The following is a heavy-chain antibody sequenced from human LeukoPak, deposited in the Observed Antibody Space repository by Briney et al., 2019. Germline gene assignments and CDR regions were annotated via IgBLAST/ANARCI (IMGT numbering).Heavy chain of an antibody. D-gene: IGHD6-19*01. CDR1: GFTFSTYG. Sequence: PGGSLRLSCAASGFTFSTYGMSWVRQAPGKGLEWVSLISASGGTTYYADSVKGRFTISRDNSENTLYLQMNSLRAEDTAVYYCAKVREKQWLYYFGFWGQGTLVVVSS. J-gene: IGHJ4*02. CDR3: AKVREKQWLYYFGF. CDR2: ISASGGTT. V-gene: IGHV3-23*01.